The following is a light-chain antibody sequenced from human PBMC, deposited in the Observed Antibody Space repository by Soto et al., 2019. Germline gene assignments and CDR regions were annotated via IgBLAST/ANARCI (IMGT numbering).Light chain of an antibody. CDR3: QERSNWSPGST. V-gene: IGKV3-11*01. Sequence: EIVLTQSPATLSLSPGEGATLSCRASQSVGRYLAWYQQKPGQAPRLLIYDASSRAIGTPTRFIGSGSGTDFSLNISSPEPEDSAVFYCQERSNWSPGSTFGQGTMLEIE. CDR1: QSVGRY. CDR2: DAS. J-gene: IGKJ2*01.